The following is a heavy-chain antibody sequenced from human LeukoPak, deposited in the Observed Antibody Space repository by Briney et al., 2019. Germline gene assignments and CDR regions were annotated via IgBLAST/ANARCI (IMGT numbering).Heavy chain of an antibody. J-gene: IGHJ6*03. Sequence: GGSLRLSCAASGFTFSSYGMHWVRQAPGKGLEWVAFIRYDGSNKYYADSVKGRFTISRDNSKNTLYLQMNSLRAEDTAVYYCAKDGPQARYYGSGSYYRHMDVWGKGTTVTISS. D-gene: IGHD3-10*01. CDR1: GFTFSSYG. CDR3: AKDGPQARYYGSGSYYRHMDV. CDR2: IRYDGSNK. V-gene: IGHV3-30*02.